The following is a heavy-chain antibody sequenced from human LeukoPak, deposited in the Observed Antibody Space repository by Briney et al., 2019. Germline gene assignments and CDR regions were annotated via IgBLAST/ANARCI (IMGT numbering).Heavy chain of an antibody. D-gene: IGHD3-22*01. CDR3: ARVGVSGDDSSGYYYYYYYMDV. CDR2: IYYSGST. Sequence: PSETLSLTCAVYGGSFSGYYWSWIRQPPGKGLEWIGYIYYSGSTNYNPSLKSRVTISVDTSKNQFSLKLSSVTAADTAVYYCARVGVSGDDSSGYYYYYYYMDVWGKGTTVTISS. J-gene: IGHJ6*03. V-gene: IGHV4-59*01. CDR1: GGSFSGYY.